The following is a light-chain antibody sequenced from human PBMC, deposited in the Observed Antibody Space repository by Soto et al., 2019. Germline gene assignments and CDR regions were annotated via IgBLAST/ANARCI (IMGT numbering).Light chain of an antibody. CDR1: SPNIGSTYD. V-gene: IGLV1-40*01. J-gene: IGLJ1*01. Sequence: QSVLTQPLSVSGAPGQRVTIACTGSSPNIGSTYDVQWYQQLPGTAPKLLIHGNTNRPSGVPDRFPGSKSGTSASLAITGLQADDEADYYCQSYDDSLSVHYVFGTGTKVTVL. CDR3: QSYDDSLSVHYV. CDR2: GNT.